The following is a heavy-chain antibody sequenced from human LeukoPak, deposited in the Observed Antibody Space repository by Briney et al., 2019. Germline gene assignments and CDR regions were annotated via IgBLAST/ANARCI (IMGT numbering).Heavy chain of an antibody. Sequence: GGSLRLSCSASGFTFSSYLMHWVRQAPGKGLVWVSRISSDGSSTSYADSVKGRLTISRDNAKNTLYLQMNSLRVEDTAVYYCARGDGYAQRNWGQGTLVTVPS. CDR2: ISSDGSST. J-gene: IGHJ4*02. V-gene: IGHV3-74*01. CDR3: ARGDGYAQRN. D-gene: IGHD5-12*01. CDR1: GFTFSSYL.